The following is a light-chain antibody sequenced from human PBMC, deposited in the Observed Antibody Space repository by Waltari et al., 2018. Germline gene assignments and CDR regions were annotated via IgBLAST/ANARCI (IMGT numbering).Light chain of an antibody. CDR1: QSVSSY. CDR2: GAS. J-gene: IGKJ2*01. V-gene: IGKV3-11*01. Sequence: EIVLTQSPATLSLSPGERATLSCRASQSVSSYLAWYQQKPGQAPRLLIDGASNRATGIPARFSGSGSGTDFTLTISSLEPEDFAVYYCQQRSNWYTFGQGTKLEI. CDR3: QQRSNWYT.